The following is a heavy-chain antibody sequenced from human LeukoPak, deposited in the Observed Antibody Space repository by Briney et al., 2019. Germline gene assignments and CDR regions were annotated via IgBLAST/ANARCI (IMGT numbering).Heavy chain of an antibody. Sequence: GASVKVSCKAPGYTFTSYDINWVRQATGQGLEWMGWMNPNSGNTGYAQKFQGRVTMTRNTSISTAYMELSSLRSEDTAVYYCARSSGWLQFDAFDIWGQGTMVTVSS. V-gene: IGHV1-8*01. CDR1: GYTFTSYD. CDR2: MNPNSGNT. J-gene: IGHJ3*02. CDR3: ARSSGWLQFDAFDI. D-gene: IGHD5-24*01.